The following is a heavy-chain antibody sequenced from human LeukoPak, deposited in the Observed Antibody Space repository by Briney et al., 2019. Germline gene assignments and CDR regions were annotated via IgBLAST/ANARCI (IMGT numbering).Heavy chain of an antibody. Sequence: GASVKVSCKASGYTFISYGINWVRQAPGQGLEWMGWISAYNGNTNYAQKLQGRVTMTTDTSTSTGYMELRSLRSDDTAVYYCARGVVITTSFDYWGQGTLVTVSS. V-gene: IGHV1-18*01. CDR3: ARGVVITTSFDY. CDR2: ISAYNGNT. D-gene: IGHD3-22*01. CDR1: GYTFISYG. J-gene: IGHJ4*02.